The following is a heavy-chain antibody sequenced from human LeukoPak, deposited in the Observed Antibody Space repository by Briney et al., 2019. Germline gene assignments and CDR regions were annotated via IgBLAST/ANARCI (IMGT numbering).Heavy chain of an antibody. Sequence: ASVKVSCKVSGYTLTELSMHWVRQAPGKGLEWMGGFDPEDGETIYAQKFQGRVTMTEDTSTDTAYMELSSLRSEDTAVYYCATLSDIVVVPAPSGDAFDIWGQGTMVTVSS. CDR1: GYTLTELS. CDR3: ATLSDIVVVPAPSGDAFDI. V-gene: IGHV1-24*01. J-gene: IGHJ3*02. CDR2: FDPEDGET. D-gene: IGHD2-2*01.